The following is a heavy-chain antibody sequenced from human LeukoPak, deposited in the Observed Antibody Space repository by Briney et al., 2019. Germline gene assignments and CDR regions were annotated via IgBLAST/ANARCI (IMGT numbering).Heavy chain of an antibody. CDR1: GGSISSSNW. V-gene: IGHV4-4*02. Sequence: SGTLSLTCAVSGGSISSSNWWSWVRQPPGKGLEWIGEIYHSGSTNYNPSLKSRVTISVDESKNQFSLKLSSVTAADTAVYYCARDGGNFGGYYGMDVWGKGTTVTVSS. CDR2: IYHSGST. CDR3: ARDGGNFGGYYGMDV. J-gene: IGHJ6*04. D-gene: IGHD3-16*01.